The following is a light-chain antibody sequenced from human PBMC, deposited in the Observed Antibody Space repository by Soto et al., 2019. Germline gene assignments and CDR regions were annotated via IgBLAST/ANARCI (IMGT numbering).Light chain of an antibody. CDR1: SSDVGGYNY. CDR3: SSYAGSNNVG. V-gene: IGLV2-8*02. CDR2: EVS. J-gene: IGLJ2*01. Sequence: QSALTQPPSASRSPGQSVTISCTGTSSDVGGYNYVSWYQQHPGKAPKLMIYEVSKRPSGVPDRFSGSKSGNTASLTVSGLQAEDEADYYCSSYAGSNNVGFGGGTKLTVL.